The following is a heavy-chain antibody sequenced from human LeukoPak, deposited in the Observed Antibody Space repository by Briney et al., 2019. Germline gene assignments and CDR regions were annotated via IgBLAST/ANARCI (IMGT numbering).Heavy chain of an antibody. CDR2: IIPGGGST. CDR1: GYTFTSKY. Sequence: GASVKVSCKASGYTFTSKYIHWVRQAPGQGLDWMGMIIPGGGSTTYAQKFRDRVTMTRDASTSTVYMELSGLRSEDTAVYYCARDSTLRFLEWYPHNWFDPWGQGTLVTVSS. V-gene: IGHV1-46*01. CDR3: ARDSTLRFLEWYPHNWFDP. J-gene: IGHJ5*02. D-gene: IGHD3-3*01.